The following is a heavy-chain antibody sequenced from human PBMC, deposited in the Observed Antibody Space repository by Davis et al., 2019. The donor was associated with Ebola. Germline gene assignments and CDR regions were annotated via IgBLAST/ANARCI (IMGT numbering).Heavy chain of an antibody. Sequence: GESLKISCAASGFTFSSYSMNWVRQAPGKGPEWVAKTNPDGSQKYYVDSVKGRFTISRDNAKNSLYLQMNSLRAEDTAVYYCAGPYMQDSNYWGQGTLVTVSS. D-gene: IGHD3-16*01. V-gene: IGHV3-7*01. CDR3: AGPYMQDSNY. CDR2: TNPDGSQK. J-gene: IGHJ4*02. CDR1: GFTFSSYS.